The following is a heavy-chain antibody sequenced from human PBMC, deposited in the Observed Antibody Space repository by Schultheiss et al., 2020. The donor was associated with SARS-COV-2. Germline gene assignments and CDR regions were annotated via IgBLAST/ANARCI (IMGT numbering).Heavy chain of an antibody. CDR1: GGSISSGDYY. J-gene: IGHJ4*02. CDR2: IYYSGST. CDR3: ARQSTDYDILTGYYIFFDY. D-gene: IGHD3-9*01. V-gene: IGHV4-30-4*01. Sequence: SETLSLTCTVSGGSISSGDYYWSWIRQPPGKGLEWIGYIYYSGSTNYNPSLKSRVTISVDTSKNQFSLKLSSVTAADTAVYYCARQSTDYDILTGYYIFFDYWGQGTLVTVSS.